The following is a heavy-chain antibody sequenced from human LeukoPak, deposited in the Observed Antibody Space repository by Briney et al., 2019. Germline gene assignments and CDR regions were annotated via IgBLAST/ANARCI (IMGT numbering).Heavy chain of an antibody. V-gene: IGHV3-21*04. Sequence: GGSLRLSCAASGFTFSSYSMNWVRQAPGKGLEWVSSISSSSSYIYYADSVKGRFTISRDNAKNSLYLQMNSLRAEDTALYYCAKDSGGVWFGELDYWGQGTLVTVSS. CDR3: AKDSGGVWFGELDY. CDR2: ISSSSSYI. CDR1: GFTFSSYS. J-gene: IGHJ4*02. D-gene: IGHD3-10*01.